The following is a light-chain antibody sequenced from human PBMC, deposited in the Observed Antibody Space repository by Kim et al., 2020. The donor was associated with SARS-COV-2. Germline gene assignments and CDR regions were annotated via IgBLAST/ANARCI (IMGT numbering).Light chain of an antibody. CDR3: SAWDSRLSVWV. V-gene: IGLV10-54*04. J-gene: IGLJ3*02. CDR1: DNKVGDGG. CDR2: RNN. Sequence: RTATSTCGGEDNKVGDGGEAWLQQHQGRPPGLLSYRNNDRPSGISDRFSASRSGNTDSLTITRLQAEDEADYYCSAWDSRLSVWVFGGGTQLTVL.